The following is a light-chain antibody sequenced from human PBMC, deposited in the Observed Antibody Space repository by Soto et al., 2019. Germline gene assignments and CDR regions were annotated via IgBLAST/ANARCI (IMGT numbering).Light chain of an antibody. J-gene: IGKJ1*01. Sequence: KVVTQSASTLSVSPGERATLSCRASQSVSSNLAWYQQKPGQAPRLLIYGASTRATGIPARFSGSGSGTEFTLTISSLQSEDFAVYYCQQYNNWPRTFGHGTKVDIK. CDR2: GAS. V-gene: IGKV3-15*01. CDR3: QQYNNWPRT. CDR1: QSVSSN.